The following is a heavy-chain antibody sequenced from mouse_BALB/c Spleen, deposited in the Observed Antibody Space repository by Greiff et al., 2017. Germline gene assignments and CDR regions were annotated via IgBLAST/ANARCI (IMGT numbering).Heavy chain of an antibody. CDR1: GFTFSSFG. Sequence: EVMLVESGGGLVQPGGSRKLSCAASGFTFSSFGMHWVRQAPEKGLEWVAYISSGSSTIYYADTVKGRFTISRDNPKNTLFLQMTSLRSEDTAMYYCARTSITTVRYFDVWGAGTTVTVSS. CDR3: ARTSITTVRYFDV. V-gene: IGHV5-17*02. D-gene: IGHD1-1*01. CDR2: ISSGSSTI. J-gene: IGHJ1*01.